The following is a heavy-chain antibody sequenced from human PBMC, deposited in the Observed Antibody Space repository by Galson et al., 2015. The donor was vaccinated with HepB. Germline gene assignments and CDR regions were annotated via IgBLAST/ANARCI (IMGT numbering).Heavy chain of an antibody. CDR3: ATDRQRYFDWLAAFDI. Sequence: SVKVSCKVSGYTLTELSMHWVRQAPGKGLEWMGGFDPEDGETIYAQKFQGRVTMTEDTSTDTAYMELSSLRSEDTAVYYCATDRQRYFDWLAAFDIWGQGTMVTVSS. CDR2: FDPEDGET. J-gene: IGHJ3*02. V-gene: IGHV1-24*01. CDR1: GYTLTELS. D-gene: IGHD3-9*01.